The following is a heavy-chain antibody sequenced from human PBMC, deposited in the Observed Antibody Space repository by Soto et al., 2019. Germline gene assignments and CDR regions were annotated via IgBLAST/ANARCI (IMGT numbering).Heavy chain of an antibody. CDR1: GDSVSSNSAA. V-gene: IGHV6-1*01. J-gene: IGHJ6*02. Sequence: QTLSLTCAISGDSVSSNSAAWNWIRQSPSRGLEWLGRTYYRSKWYNDYAVSVKSRITINPDTSKNQFSLQLNSVTPEDTAVYYCARVQYSRSWYFSYGMDVWGQGTTVTISS. CDR3: ARVQYSRSWYFSYGMDV. CDR2: TYYRSKWYN. D-gene: IGHD6-13*01.